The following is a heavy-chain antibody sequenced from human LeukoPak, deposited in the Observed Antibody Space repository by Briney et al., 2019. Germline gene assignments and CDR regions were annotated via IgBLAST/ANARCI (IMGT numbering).Heavy chain of an antibody. CDR1: GYSFTNYW. CDR2: IYPSDSDT. Sequence: GESLKISCKGSGYSFTNYWIGWVRQMPGKGLEWMGIIYPSDSDTRYSPSFQGQVTFSADKFISTAYLQWSSLKASDTAMYYCARRYGSSWCDYWGQGTLVTVSS. CDR3: ARRYGSSWCDY. V-gene: IGHV5-51*01. D-gene: IGHD6-13*01. J-gene: IGHJ4*02.